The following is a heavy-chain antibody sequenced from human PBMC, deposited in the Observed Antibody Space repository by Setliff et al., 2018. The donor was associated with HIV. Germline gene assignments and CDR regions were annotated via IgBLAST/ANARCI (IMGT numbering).Heavy chain of an antibody. J-gene: IGHJ6*03. CDR2: ISYDGSNK. D-gene: IGHD5-18*01. V-gene: IGHV3-30*19. Sequence: LRLSCAASRFTFSNHGMHWVRQAPGKGLQWVTIISYDGSNKYYADSVKGRFTISRDNSKNTLYLQMNSRRAEDTAVYFCARAAGYNYGFDYMDVWGKGTTVTVSS. CDR3: ARAAGYNYGFDYMDV. CDR1: RFTFSNHG.